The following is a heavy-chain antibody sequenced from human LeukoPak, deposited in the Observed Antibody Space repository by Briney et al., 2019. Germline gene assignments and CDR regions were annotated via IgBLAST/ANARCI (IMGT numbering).Heavy chain of an antibody. J-gene: IGHJ4*02. Sequence: PGGSLRLSCAASGFTFSSYSMNWVRQAPGKGLEWVSYISSSSRTIYYADSVTGRFTIFRDNAKNSLYLQMNSLRAEDTAVYYCARLHYCSSTSCSPTRFDYWGQGTLVTVSS. CDR2: ISSSSRTI. CDR3: ARLHYCSSTSCSPTRFDY. V-gene: IGHV3-48*01. CDR1: GFTFSSYS. D-gene: IGHD2-2*01.